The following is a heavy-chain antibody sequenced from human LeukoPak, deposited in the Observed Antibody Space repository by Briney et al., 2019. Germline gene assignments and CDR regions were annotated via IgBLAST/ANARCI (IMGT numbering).Heavy chain of an antibody. D-gene: IGHD3-10*01. Sequence: PSETPSLTCTVSGGSISSGGYYWSWIRQHPGKGLEWIGYIYYSGSTYYNPSLKSRVTISVDTSKNQFSLKLSSVTAADTAVYYCARGRAYYYGSGSSHFDYWGQGTLVTVSS. CDR3: ARGRAYYYGSGSSHFDY. CDR1: GGSISSGGYY. J-gene: IGHJ4*02. CDR2: IYYSGST. V-gene: IGHV4-31*03.